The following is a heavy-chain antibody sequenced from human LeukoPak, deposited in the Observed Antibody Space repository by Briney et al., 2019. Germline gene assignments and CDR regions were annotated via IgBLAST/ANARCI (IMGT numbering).Heavy chain of an antibody. Sequence: GGSLRLSCAASGFTFSSYGMHWVRQAPGKGLEWVAFIRYDGSNKYYADSVKGRFTISRDNSRNTLSLQMDSLRVEDTAIYYCAKGMATIRGALHYWGQGTLVAVSS. V-gene: IGHV3-30*02. CDR1: GFTFSSYG. J-gene: IGHJ4*02. D-gene: IGHD5-12*01. CDR2: IRYDGSNK. CDR3: AKGMATIRGALHY.